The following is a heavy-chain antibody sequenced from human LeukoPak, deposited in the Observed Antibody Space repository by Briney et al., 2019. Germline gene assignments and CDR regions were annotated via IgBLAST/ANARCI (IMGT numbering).Heavy chain of an antibody. CDR3: AKESLGSGSYEIDY. J-gene: IGHJ4*02. CDR2: ISGSGGST. CDR1: GFTFSSYG. V-gene: IGHV3-23*01. Sequence: PGGSLRLSCAASGFTFSSYGMSWVRQAPGKGLEWVSAISGSGGSTYYADSVKGRLTISRDNSKNTLYLQMNSLRAEDTAVYYCAKESLGSGSYEIDYWGQGTLVTVSS. D-gene: IGHD3-10*02.